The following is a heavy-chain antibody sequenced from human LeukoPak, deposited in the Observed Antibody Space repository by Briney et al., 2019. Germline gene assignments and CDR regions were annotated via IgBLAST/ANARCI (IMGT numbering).Heavy chain of an antibody. CDR3: ARGTTVTTTSQFDY. D-gene: IGHD4-17*01. V-gene: IGHV4-39*07. CDR2: IYYSGST. J-gene: IGHJ4*02. CDR1: GGSISSSSYY. Sequence: PSETLSLTCTVSGGSISSSSYYWGWIRQPPGKGLEWIGSIYYSGSTYYNPSLKSRVTISVDTSKSQFSLKLSSVTAADTAVFYCARGTTVTTTSQFDYWGQGTLVTVSS.